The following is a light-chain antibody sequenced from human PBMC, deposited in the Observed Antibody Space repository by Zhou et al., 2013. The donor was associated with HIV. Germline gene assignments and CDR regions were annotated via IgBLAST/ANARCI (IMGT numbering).Light chain of an antibody. J-gene: IGKJ1*01. CDR1: QSVGKY. V-gene: IGKV1-5*03. Sequence: IRVTQSPSSVSASVGDRVVITCRASQSVGKYLAWYQHKPGTAPKRLVYQASNVEDGVPSRVSASGSGTEFTLTISNLQPDDFATYYCQQYNSYSTFGLGT. CDR2: QAS. CDR3: QQYNSYST.